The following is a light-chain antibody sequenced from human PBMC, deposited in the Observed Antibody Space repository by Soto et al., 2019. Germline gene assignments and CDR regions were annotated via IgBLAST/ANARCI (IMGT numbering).Light chain of an antibody. V-gene: IGKV3-20*01. Sequence: EIVLTQSPATLSLSPGESATLACRTSQSVSSNSLAWHQQKPGQAPRLLMYAASSRAAGIPDRFSGSGSGTDLTLTISRLEPEDFAVYYCQQHGRSGITFGHGTKVDI. CDR3: QQHGRSGIT. CDR1: QSVSSNS. J-gene: IGKJ3*01. CDR2: AAS.